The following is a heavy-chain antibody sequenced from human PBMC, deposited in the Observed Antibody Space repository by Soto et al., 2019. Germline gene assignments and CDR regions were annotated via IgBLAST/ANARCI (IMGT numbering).Heavy chain of an antibody. CDR1: GFTFSSYA. D-gene: IGHD4-4*01. J-gene: IGHJ4*01. V-gene: IGHV3-23*01. CDR3: AKMDNGNYRGLINY. Sequence: GGSLSLSCAASGFTFSSYAMSWVRQAPGPGLEWVSSVTGSGGNTNYADSARGRFSISRDNSKNALHLQMNSLRSEDTAVYYCAKMDNGNYRGLINYWGQGALVTVSS. CDR2: VTGSGGNT.